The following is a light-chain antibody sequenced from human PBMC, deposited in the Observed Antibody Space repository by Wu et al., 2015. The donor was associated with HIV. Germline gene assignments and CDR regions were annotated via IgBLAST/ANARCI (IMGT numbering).Light chain of an antibody. CDR1: QSVSINY. V-gene: IGKV3-20*01. Sequence: EIVLTQSPAILSLSPGERATLSCRASQSVSINYLAWYQQKPGQAPSLLIYGASIRATGIPDRFSGSGSGTDFTLTISRLEPEDFAVYYCQQYVRSSWTFGQGTKVEIK. CDR2: GAS. CDR3: QQYVRSSWT. J-gene: IGKJ1*01.